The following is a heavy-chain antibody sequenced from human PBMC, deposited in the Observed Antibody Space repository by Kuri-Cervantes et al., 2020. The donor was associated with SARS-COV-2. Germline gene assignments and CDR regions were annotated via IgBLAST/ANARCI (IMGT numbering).Heavy chain of an antibody. J-gene: IGHJ4*02. V-gene: IGHV1-69*06. Sequence: SVKVSCKASGGTFSSYAISWVRQAPGQGLEWMGGIIPIFGTANYAQKFQGRVTMTEDTSTDTAYMELSSLRSKDTAVYYCARFERYYDSSGPPDYWGQGTLVTVSS. CDR2: IIPIFGTA. CDR3: ARFERYYDSSGPPDY. CDR1: GGTFSSYA. D-gene: IGHD3-22*01.